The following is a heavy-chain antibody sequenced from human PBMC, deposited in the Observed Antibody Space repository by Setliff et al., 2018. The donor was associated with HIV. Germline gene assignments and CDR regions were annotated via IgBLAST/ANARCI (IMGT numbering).Heavy chain of an antibody. D-gene: IGHD1-26*01. CDR1: GGSFDAYY. V-gene: IGHV4-34*01. Sequence: SETLSLTCDVSGGSFDAYYWSWIRQPPGKGLEWIGEMNHSGNTTYNPSLKSRVTISVDTTKNQFSLKLNTVTAADTAIYYCFLEVPLMVGTTLPLWGQGTLVTVSS. CDR2: MNHSGNT. CDR3: FLEVPLMVGTTLPL. J-gene: IGHJ4*02.